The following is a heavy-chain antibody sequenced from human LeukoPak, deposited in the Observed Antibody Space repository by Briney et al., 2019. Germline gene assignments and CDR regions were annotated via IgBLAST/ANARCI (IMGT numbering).Heavy chain of an antibody. CDR3: ARSPPNYDSSGYYDHFDY. J-gene: IGHJ4*02. Sequence: SETLSLTCAVYGRSFSGYYWSWIRQPPGKGLEWIGEINHSGSPNYNPSLMSRVTISVDTSKNQFSLKLSSVTAADTAVYYCARSPPNYDSSGYYDHFDYWGQGTPVTVSS. D-gene: IGHD3-22*01. CDR2: INHSGSP. CDR1: GRSFSGYY. V-gene: IGHV4-34*01.